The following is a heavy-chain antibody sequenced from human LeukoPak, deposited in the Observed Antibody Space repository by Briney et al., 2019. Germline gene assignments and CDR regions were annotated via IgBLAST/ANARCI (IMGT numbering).Heavy chain of an antibody. Sequence: PSETLSLTCSVSDGSITNYYWSWIRQPPGKGLEWIGYIYYSGSTTYNPSLKGRVTMSVDTSKTQFSLKLRSVTAADTALYYCARIYNSSQWLAPGDYWGQGTLVTVSS. CDR2: IYYSGST. CDR3: ARIYNSSQWLAPGDY. CDR1: DGSITNYY. D-gene: IGHD6-19*01. V-gene: IGHV4-59*01. J-gene: IGHJ4*02.